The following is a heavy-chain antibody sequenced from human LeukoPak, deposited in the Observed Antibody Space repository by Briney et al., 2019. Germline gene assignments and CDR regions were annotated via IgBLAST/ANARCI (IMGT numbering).Heavy chain of an antibody. J-gene: IGHJ6*03. V-gene: IGHV3-30*02. Sequence: PGGSLRLSCAASGFTLSSYEMNWVRQAPGQGLEWVAFIRSDGRNTYYADSVKGRFTISRDNTKNILYLQMNSLRAEDTAVYYCAKLKINYYYYMDVWGKGTTVIVSS. CDR1: GFTLSSYE. CDR2: IRSDGRNT. CDR3: AKLKINYYYYMDV. D-gene: IGHD3-16*01.